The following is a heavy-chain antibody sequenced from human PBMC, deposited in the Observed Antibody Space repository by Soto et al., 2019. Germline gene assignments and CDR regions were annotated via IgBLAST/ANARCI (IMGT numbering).Heavy chain of an antibody. CDR2: ISGSGGST. CDR3: AKDQDGIAAAGR. D-gene: IGHD6-13*01. V-gene: IGHV3-23*01. J-gene: IGHJ4*02. CDR1: GFTFSSYA. Sequence: GGSLRLSCAASGFTFSSYAMSWVRQAPGKGLEWVSAISGSGGSTYYADSVKGRFTISRDNSKKTLCLQMNSLRAEDTAVYYCAKDQDGIAAAGRWGQGTLVTVYS.